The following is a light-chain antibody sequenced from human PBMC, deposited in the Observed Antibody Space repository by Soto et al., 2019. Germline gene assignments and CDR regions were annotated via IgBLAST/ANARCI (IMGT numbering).Light chain of an antibody. CDR3: QQYGRSLWT. Sequence: EIVLTQSPGTLSLSPGEIATLSCRASQSVSSNNLAWYQQKPGQAPRLLIYGASSRATGIPDRFSDSGSGTDFTLIISRVEPEDLAVYYCQQYGRSLWTFGQGTKVEIK. J-gene: IGKJ1*01. CDR1: QSVSSNN. CDR2: GAS. V-gene: IGKV3-20*01.